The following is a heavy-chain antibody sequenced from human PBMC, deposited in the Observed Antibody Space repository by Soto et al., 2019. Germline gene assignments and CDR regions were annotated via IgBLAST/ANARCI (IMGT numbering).Heavy chain of an antibody. CDR2: IIPIFGTA. D-gene: IGHD5-12*01. Sequence: QVQLVQSGAEVKKPGSSVKVSCKASGGTFSSYAISWVRQAPGQGLEWMGGIIPIFGTANYAQKFQGRVTITAAESTSTAYMALSSLRSEDTAVYYCARGPEVDSGYDSTYYYYGMDVWGQGTTVTVSS. CDR1: GGTFSSYA. V-gene: IGHV1-69*12. CDR3: ARGPEVDSGYDSTYYYYGMDV. J-gene: IGHJ6*02.